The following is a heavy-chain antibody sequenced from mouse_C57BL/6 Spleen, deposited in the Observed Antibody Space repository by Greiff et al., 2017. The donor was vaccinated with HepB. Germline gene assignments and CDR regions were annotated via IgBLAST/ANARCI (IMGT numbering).Heavy chain of an antibody. CDR3: ARYPDYYGSSSYYFDY. D-gene: IGHD1-1*01. J-gene: IGHJ2*01. CDR2: IYPGSGST. Sequence: QVQLQQPGAELVKPGASVKMSCKASGYTFTSYWITWVKQRPGQGLEWIGDIYPGSGSTNYNEKFKSKATLTVDTSSSTAYMQLSSLTSEDSAVYYCARYPDYYGSSSYYFDYGGQGTTLTVSS. V-gene: IGHV1-55*01. CDR1: GYTFTSYW.